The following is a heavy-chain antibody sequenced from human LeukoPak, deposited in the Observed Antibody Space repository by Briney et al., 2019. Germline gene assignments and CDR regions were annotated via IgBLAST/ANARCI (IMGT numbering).Heavy chain of an antibody. D-gene: IGHD1-26*01. Sequence: PSETLSLTCTVSGGSISSSSYYWGWIRQPPGKGLEWIGSIYYSGSTYYNPSLKSRVTISVDTSKNQFSLKLSSVTAADTAVYYCARDPFGRYMDVWGKGTTVTVSS. CDR2: IYYSGST. CDR3: ARDPFGRYMDV. CDR1: GGSISSSSYY. V-gene: IGHV4-39*07. J-gene: IGHJ6*03.